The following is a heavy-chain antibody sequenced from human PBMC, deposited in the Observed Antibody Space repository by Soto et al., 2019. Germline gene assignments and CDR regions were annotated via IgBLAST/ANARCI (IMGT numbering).Heavy chain of an antibody. J-gene: IGHJ1*01. V-gene: IGHV4-34*01. D-gene: IGHD2-15*01. Sequence: QVQLQQWGAGLLKPSETLSLTCAVYGGSFSGYYWSWVRQPPGKGLEWIGEINHSGSTNYNPSLKSRVTISVDTSKNQFSLKLSSVTAADTAVYYCAIGRIVVVVAATWEYVQHWGQGTLVTVSS. CDR2: INHSGST. CDR1: GGSFSGYY. CDR3: AIGRIVVVVAATWEYVQH.